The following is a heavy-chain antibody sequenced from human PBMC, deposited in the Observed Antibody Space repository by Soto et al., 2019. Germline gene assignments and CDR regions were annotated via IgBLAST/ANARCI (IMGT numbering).Heavy chain of an antibody. V-gene: IGHV4-34*01. D-gene: IGHD2-15*01. J-gene: IGHJ5*02. CDR3: ARGPNQDIVVVVAATHWFDP. CDR2: INHSGST. CDR1: GGSFSGYY. Sequence: QVQLQQWGAGLLKPSETLSLTCAVYGGSFSGYYWSWIRQPPGKGLEWIGEINHSGSTNYNPSLKSRITISVDTSKNQFSLKLSSVTAADTAVYYCARGPNQDIVVVVAATHWFDPCGQGTLVTVSS.